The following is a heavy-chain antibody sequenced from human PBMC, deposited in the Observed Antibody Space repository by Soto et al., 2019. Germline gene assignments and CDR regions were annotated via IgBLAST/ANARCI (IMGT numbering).Heavy chain of an antibody. CDR3: TRDAVGATTYFGYFDY. D-gene: IGHD1-26*01. J-gene: IGHJ4*02. CDR1: GFTFSGYG. CDR2: TRHDGSNT. V-gene: IGHV3-33*01. Sequence: QVQLVESGGGVVQPGRSLRLSCAASGFTFSGYGMHWVRQAPGKGLEWVAVTRHDGSNTYYADSVRGRFTISRDNSKKTLYLQMNSLRAEDTAVYYCTRDAVGATTYFGYFDYWGQGTLVTLSS.